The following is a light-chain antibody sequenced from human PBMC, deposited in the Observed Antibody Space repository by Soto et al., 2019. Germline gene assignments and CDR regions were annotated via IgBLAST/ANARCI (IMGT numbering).Light chain of an antibody. V-gene: IGKV1-39*01. Sequence: DLQITQFPSSLCASVEARVIITCRACQSISNHLKWYQQKPGKAPKLLIFAASSLQSGVPSRFSGNTYGPGGTLNICSLQPEDYETYDCQQSYRSPPTFGQGTKVENK. CDR1: QSISNH. CDR2: AAS. J-gene: IGKJ1*01. CDR3: QQSYRSPPT.